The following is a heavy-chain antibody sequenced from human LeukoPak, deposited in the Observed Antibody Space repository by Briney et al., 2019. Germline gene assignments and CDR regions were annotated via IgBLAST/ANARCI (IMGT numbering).Heavy chain of an antibody. CDR2: ISSSGSTI. CDR1: GFTFSSYE. CDR3: AELGITMIGGV. J-gene: IGHJ6*04. V-gene: IGHV3-48*03. D-gene: IGHD3-10*02. Sequence: GGSLRLSCAASGFTFSSYEVNWVRQAPGKGLEWVSYISSSGSTIYYADSVKGRFTISRDDAKNSLYLQMNSLRAEDTAVYYCAELGITMIGGVWGKGTTVTISS.